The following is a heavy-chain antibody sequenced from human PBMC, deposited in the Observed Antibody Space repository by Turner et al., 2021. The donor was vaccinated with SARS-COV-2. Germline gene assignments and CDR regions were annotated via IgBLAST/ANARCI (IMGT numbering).Heavy chain of an antibody. D-gene: IGHD3-3*01. Sequence: QVQLVQSGAGVKKPGPAVKVSCKASRYTFTGYYMHWVRQALGQGLEWMGWINPNSGGTNYAQKFQGRVTMTRDTSISTGYMELSRLRSDDTAVYYCARGPAVFGVVIMGYWGQGTLVTVSS. J-gene: IGHJ4*02. CDR1: RYTFTGYY. CDR3: ARGPAVFGVVIMGY. V-gene: IGHV1-2*02. CDR2: INPNSGGT.